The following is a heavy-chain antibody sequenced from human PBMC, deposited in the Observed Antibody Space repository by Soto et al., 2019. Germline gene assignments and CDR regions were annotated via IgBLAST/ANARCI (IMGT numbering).Heavy chain of an antibody. CDR3: AKSLSALFSLGAFND. V-gene: IGHV3-23*01. D-gene: IGHD2-21*01. J-gene: IGHJ4*02. Sequence: PGGSLRLSCAASGFTFSRYALNWVRQAPGKGLEWVAEISGSGTSTYYAPSVKGRFIISSDSSKNTFYLRMNSLRAEDTAMYYCAKSLSALFSLGAFNDWGQGALVTVSS. CDR2: ISGSGTST. CDR1: GFTFSRYA.